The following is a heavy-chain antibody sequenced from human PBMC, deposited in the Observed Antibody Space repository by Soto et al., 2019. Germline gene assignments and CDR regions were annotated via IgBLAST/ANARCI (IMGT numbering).Heavy chain of an antibody. CDR1: GGSISSGDYY. V-gene: IGHV4-30-4*01. J-gene: IGHJ3*02. Sequence: QVQLQESGPGLVKPSQTLSLTCTVSGGSISSGDYYWSWIRQPPGKGLEWIGYIYNSGSTYYNPSLKSRVTISVDTSKNQFSLKLSSVTAADTAVYYCAREPHGDQMLFDAFDIWGQGTMVTVSS. CDR2: IYNSGST. D-gene: IGHD4-17*01. CDR3: AREPHGDQMLFDAFDI.